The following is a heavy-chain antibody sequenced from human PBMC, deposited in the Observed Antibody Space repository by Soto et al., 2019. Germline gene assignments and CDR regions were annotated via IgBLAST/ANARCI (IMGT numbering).Heavy chain of an antibody. Sequence: GGSVRLSCAASGFTFSSYWMSWVRQAPGKGLEWVASIKQDGSEKYYVDCVKGRFTISRDNAKNSLYLQMNSLRAEDTAVYYCARARENSSGWGWRCYNNHYCLWVRARRSTVTASS. V-gene: IGHV3-7*03. CDR3: ARARENSSGWGWRCYNNHYCLWV. CDR1: GFTFSSYW. D-gene: IGHD6-19*01. J-gene: IGHJ6*02. CDR2: IKQDGSEK.